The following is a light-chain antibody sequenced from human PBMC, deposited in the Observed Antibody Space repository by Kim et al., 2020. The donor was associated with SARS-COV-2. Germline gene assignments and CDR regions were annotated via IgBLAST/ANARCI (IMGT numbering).Light chain of an antibody. Sequence: VSVSPDQTASITCSGDTLGDKYVCWYQQKPGQSPVLVIYQDKNRPSGIPERFSGSNSGNTATLTISGTQAMDEADYYCQAWDTTVVFGGGTQLTVL. CDR2: QDK. CDR1: TLGDKY. J-gene: IGLJ2*01. CDR3: QAWDTTVV. V-gene: IGLV3-1*01.